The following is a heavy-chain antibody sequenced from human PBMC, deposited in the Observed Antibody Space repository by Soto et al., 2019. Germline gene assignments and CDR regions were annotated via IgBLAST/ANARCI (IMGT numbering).Heavy chain of an antibody. D-gene: IGHD1-7*01. CDR1: GGSLSGYY. CDR3: GGSDNRNSLYVVDV. Sequence: QVQLQQWGAGLLKPSETLSLTCAVNGGSLSGYYWSWIRQSPGKGLELIGEINHRGSSAYNPSRTSRATISIEASKNHVTLELTSVTAADPAVYYCGGSDNRNSLYVVDVWGQGTAVTVSS. CDR2: INHRGSS. J-gene: IGHJ6*02. V-gene: IGHV4-34*01.